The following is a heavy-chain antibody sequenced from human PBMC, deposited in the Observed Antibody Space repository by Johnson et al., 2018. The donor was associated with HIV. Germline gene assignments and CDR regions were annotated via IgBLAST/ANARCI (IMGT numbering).Heavy chain of an antibody. D-gene: IGHD1-26*01. J-gene: IGHJ3*02. CDR1: GFTLSNYA. CDR2: ISYDGSNK. V-gene: IGHV3-30*04. Sequence: QMMLVESGGGVVQTGRSLRLSCAVSGFTLSNYAMHWVRQAPGKGLEWVAVISYDGSNKYYADSVKGRFTISRDNSKNTLYLQMNSLRAEDTAVYYCARDGGSTRGDAFDIWGQGTMVTVSS. CDR3: ARDGGSTRGDAFDI.